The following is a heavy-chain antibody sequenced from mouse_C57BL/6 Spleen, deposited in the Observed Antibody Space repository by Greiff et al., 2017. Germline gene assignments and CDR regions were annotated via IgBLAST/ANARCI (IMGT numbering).Heavy chain of an antibody. Sequence: QVQLQQPGAELVRPGSSVKLSCKASGYTFTSYWMHWVKQRPIQGLEWIGNIDPSDSETHYNQKFKDKATLTVDKSSSTAYMQLSSLTSEDSAVYYCARLAGNWDGYFDVWGTGTTVTVSS. J-gene: IGHJ1*03. V-gene: IGHV1-52*01. D-gene: IGHD4-1*01. CDR3: ARLAGNWDGYFDV. CDR1: GYTFTSYW. CDR2: IDPSDSET.